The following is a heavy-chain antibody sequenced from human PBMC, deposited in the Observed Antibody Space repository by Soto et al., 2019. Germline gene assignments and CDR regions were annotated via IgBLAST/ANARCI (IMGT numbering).Heavy chain of an antibody. CDR2: ISSSSSYI. D-gene: IGHD3-22*01. Sequence: PGGSLRLSCAASGFTFSSYSMNWVRQAPGKGLEWVSSISSSSSYIYYADSVKGRFTISRDNAKNSLYLQMNSLRAEDTAVYYCARDRNDLSYYDTYYGMDVWGQGTTVTVSS. CDR3: ARDRNDLSYYDTYYGMDV. J-gene: IGHJ6*02. CDR1: GFTFSSYS. V-gene: IGHV3-21*01.